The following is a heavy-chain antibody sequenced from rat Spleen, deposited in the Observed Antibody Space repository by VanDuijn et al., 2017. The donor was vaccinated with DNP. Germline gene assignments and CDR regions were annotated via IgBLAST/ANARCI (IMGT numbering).Heavy chain of an antibody. CDR1: GFTFSFYG. CDR2: ISASGGST. D-gene: IGHD1-10*01. CDR3: ARYITTTYYFDY. V-gene: IGHV5S23*01. Sequence: EVQLVESGGGLVQPGRSLKLSCAASGFTFSFYGMAWVRQAPKKGLEWVASISASGGSTSYRDSVKGRFTISRDNAKSTLYLQMDSLRSEDTATYYCARYITTTYYFDYWGQGVMVTVSS. J-gene: IGHJ2*01.